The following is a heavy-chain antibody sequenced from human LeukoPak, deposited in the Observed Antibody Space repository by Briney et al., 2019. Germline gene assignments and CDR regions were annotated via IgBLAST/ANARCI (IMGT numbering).Heavy chain of an antibody. CDR2: ISSSSSTI. D-gene: IGHD6-6*01. CDR3: AKVGIGVYSSSSARGY. V-gene: IGHV3-48*01. Sequence: GGSLRLSCAASGFTFSSYSMNWVRQAPGKGLEWVSYISSSSSTIYYADSVKGRFTISRDNSKNTLYLQMNSLRAEDTAVYYCAKVGIGVYSSSSARGYWGQGTLVTVSS. CDR1: GFTFSSYS. J-gene: IGHJ4*02.